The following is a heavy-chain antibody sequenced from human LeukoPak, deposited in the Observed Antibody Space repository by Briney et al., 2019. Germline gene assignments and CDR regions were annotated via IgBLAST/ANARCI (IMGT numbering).Heavy chain of an antibody. D-gene: IGHD3-22*01. V-gene: IGHV3-30*18. J-gene: IGHJ4*02. Sequence: GRSLRLSCAASGFTFSSYGMHWVRQAPGKGLEWVAVISYDGSNKYYADPVKGRFTISRDNSKNTLYLQMNSLRAEDTAVYYCAKGRGSYYYDSSAFDYWGQGTLVTVSS. CDR1: GFTFSSYG. CDR3: AKGRGSYYYDSSAFDY. CDR2: ISYDGSNK.